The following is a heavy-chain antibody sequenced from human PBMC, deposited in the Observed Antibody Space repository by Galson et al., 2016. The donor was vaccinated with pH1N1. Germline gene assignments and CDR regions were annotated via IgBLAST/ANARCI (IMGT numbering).Heavy chain of an antibody. Sequence: LSLTCTVSGGSMNSADYYWSWLRQPPGKGLEWIGYIYYSGTTYFSPSLKSRLSMSVDMSNNQFSLTLNSVTAADTAVYYCARGEGIRYYYSGMDVWGQGTTVTVFS. CDR2: IYYSGTT. CDR3: ARGEGIRYYYSGMDV. J-gene: IGHJ6*02. D-gene: IGHD3-16*01. CDR1: GGSMNSADYY. V-gene: IGHV4-30-4*01.